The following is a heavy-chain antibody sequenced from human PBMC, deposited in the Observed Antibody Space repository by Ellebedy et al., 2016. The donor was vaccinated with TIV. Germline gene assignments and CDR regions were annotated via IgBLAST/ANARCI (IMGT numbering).Heavy chain of an antibody. J-gene: IGHJ2*01. CDR3: SRGNDYGDDVSLWYFDR. D-gene: IGHD4/OR15-4a*01. Sequence: GESLKISCAASGFTFSSYWVNWVRQAPGKVLEWVANIKEGGSEKYSVDSVKGRFTISRDNAKNSLFLQMNSLRAEDTAVYYCSRGNDYGDDVSLWYFDRWGRGTLVTVSS. CDR2: IKEGGSEK. V-gene: IGHV3-7*01. CDR1: GFTFSSYW.